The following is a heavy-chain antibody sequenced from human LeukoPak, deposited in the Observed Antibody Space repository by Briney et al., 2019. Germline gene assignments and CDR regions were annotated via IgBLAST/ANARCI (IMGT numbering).Heavy chain of an antibody. CDR3: ARESDY. J-gene: IGHJ4*02. CDR1: GGSISSHY. V-gene: IGHV4-59*11. CDR2: IYYSGST. Sequence: SETLSLTCTVSGGSISSHYWSWIRQPPGKGLEWIGCIYYSGSTNYNPSLKSRVTISVDTSKNQFSLKLSSVTAADTAVYYCARESDYWGQGTLVTVSS.